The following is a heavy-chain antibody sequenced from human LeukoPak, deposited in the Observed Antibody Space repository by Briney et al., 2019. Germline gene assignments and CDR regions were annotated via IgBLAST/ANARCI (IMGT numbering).Heavy chain of an antibody. V-gene: IGHV3-48*04. D-gene: IGHD6-13*01. CDR3: ARDHGIAAAAVYYYYMDV. J-gene: IGHJ6*03. CDR1: GFTFSSYS. CDR2: ISTSSTNI. Sequence: PGGSLRLSCAASGFTFSSYSMNWVRQAPGKGLEWVAYISTSSTNINYADSVKGRFTISRDNAKNSLYLQMNSLRAEDTAVYYCARDHGIAAAAVYYYYMDVWGKGTTVTVSS.